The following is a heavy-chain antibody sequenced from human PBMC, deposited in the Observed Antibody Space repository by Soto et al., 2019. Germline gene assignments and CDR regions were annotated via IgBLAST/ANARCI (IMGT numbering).Heavy chain of an antibody. CDR2: INTDGSYT. D-gene: IGHD2-2*02. CDR3: ARGACTLTSCYILDY. J-gene: IGHJ4*02. Sequence: PGGSLRLSCAASGFTFSSYWMHWVRQAPGKGLVWVSHINTDGSYTNYADSVKGRLTISRDNAKNTLYLQMSSLRAEDTAVYYCARGACTLTSCYILDYWGQGTLVTVSS. CDR1: GFTFSSYW. V-gene: IGHV3-74*01.